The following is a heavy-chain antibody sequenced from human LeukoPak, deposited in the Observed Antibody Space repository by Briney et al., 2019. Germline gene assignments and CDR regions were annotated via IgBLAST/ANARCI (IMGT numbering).Heavy chain of an antibody. CDR3: ARSSHSGVWYDLDY. CDR2: NDWDDNT. V-gene: IGHV2-70*04. Sequence: SGPALVKPTQTLTLTCTFSGFALNTTGMRVSWILQSPVKALEYFAPNDWDDNTFYSASLRSRITISKDTSKNQVILTMTNMDPVDTATYYCARSSHSGVWYDLDYWGQGILVTVSS. CDR1: GFALNTTGMR. J-gene: IGHJ4*02. D-gene: IGHD6-19*01.